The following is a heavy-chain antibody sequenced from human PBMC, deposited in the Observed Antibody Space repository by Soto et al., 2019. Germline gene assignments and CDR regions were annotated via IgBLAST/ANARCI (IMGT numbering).Heavy chain of an antibody. J-gene: IGHJ4*02. CDR3: ARELRWLTAAHFDY. CDR1: GFTFSGYG. D-gene: IGHD5-18*01. CDR2: IWYDGSNK. V-gene: IGHV3-33*01. Sequence: QVQLVESGGGVVQPGRSLRLSCAASGFTFSGYGMHGVRQAPGKGLEWVAVIWYDGSNKYYADSVKGRFTISRDNSKNTLYLQMNSLRAEDTAVYYCARELRWLTAAHFDYWGQGTLVTVSS.